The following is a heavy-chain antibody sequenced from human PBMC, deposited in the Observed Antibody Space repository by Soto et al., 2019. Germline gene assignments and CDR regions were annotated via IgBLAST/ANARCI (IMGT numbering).Heavy chain of an antibody. CDR1: GCTFSSYD. Sequence: GGSLRLSCAASGCTFSSYDMHWVRQATGKGLEWVSAIGTAGDTYYPGSVKGRFTISRENAKNSLYLQMNSLRAEDTAVYYCATAKSSGWYYGMDVRGQGPTVTVPS. CDR2: IGTAGDT. D-gene: IGHD6-19*01. V-gene: IGHV3-13*01. J-gene: IGHJ6*02. CDR3: ATAKSSGWYYGMDV.